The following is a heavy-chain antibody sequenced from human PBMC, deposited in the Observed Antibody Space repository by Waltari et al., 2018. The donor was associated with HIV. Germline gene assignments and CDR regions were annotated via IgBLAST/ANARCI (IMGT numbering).Heavy chain of an antibody. V-gene: IGHV4-61*02. Sequence: QVQLQESGPGLVKPSQTLSLTCTVSGGSISSGSYYWSWIRQPAGKGLEWIGRIYTSGSTNYNPSRKSRVTISVDTSKNQFSLKLSSVTAADTAVYYCARASPGGFGELYYFDYWGQGTLVTVSS. CDR2: IYTSGST. D-gene: IGHD3-10*01. CDR3: ARASPGGFGELYYFDY. J-gene: IGHJ4*02. CDR1: GGSISSGSYY.